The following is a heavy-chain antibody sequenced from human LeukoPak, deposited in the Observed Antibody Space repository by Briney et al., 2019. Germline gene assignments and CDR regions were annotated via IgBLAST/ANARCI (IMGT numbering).Heavy chain of an antibody. J-gene: IGHJ6*03. V-gene: IGHV1-8*01. D-gene: IGHD5-18*01. CDR2: MNPNSGNT. CDR1: GYTFTSYD. Sequence: ASVKVSCKASGYTFTSYDINWVRQATGQGLEWMGWMNPNSGNTGYARKFQGRVTMTRNTSISTAYMELSSLRSEDTAVYYCARGGRGYSYGSYYYYMDVWGKGTTVTVSS. CDR3: ARGGRGYSYGSYYYYMDV.